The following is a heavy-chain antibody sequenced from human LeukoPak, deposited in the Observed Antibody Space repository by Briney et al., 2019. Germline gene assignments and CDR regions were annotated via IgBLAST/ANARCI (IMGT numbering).Heavy chain of an antibody. V-gene: IGHV3-53*01. CDR2: IYSGGST. CDR1: GFTVSSNY. Sequence: PGGSLRLSCAASGFTVSSNYMSWVRQAPGKVLEWVSVIYSGGSTCYADSVKGRFTISRDNSKNTLYLQMNSLRAEDTAVYYCAALLDRSSRSWFDPWGQGTLVTVSS. J-gene: IGHJ5*02. CDR3: AALLDRSSRSWFDP. D-gene: IGHD6-13*01.